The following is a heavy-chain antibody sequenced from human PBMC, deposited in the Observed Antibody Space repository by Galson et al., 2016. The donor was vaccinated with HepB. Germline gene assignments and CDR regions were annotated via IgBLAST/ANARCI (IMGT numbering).Heavy chain of an antibody. CDR3: AGEYSSSPGY. Sequence: ETMFLTCTVSGDSIISDTYHLGWIRQPPGKGLAWLGSVHHSGTNYYNPSLRSRVTISVDTSRNQFSLRLSSVTAADTAVYYCAGEYSSSPGYWGRGALVTVSS. V-gene: IGHV4-39*01. CDR1: GDSIISDTYH. CDR2: VHHSGTN. D-gene: IGHD6-6*01. J-gene: IGHJ4*02.